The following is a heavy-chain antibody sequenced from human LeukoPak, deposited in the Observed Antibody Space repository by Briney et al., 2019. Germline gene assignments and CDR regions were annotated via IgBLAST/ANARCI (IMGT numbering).Heavy chain of an antibody. CDR3: ARDAQNYDFWSGYFDY. V-gene: IGHV1-18*01. CDR1: GYTFTSYG. CDR2: ISAYNGNT. D-gene: IGHD3-3*01. Sequence: EASVKVSCKASGYTFTSYGISWVRQAPGQGLEWMGWISAYNGNTNYAQKLQGRVTMTTDTSTSTAYMELRSLRSEDTAVYYCARDAQNYDFWSGYFDYWGQGTLVTVSS. J-gene: IGHJ4*02.